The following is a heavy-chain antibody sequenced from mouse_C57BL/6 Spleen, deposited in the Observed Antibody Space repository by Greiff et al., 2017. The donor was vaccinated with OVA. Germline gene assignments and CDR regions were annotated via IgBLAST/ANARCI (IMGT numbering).Heavy chain of an antibody. CDR3: ARGTPVAY. V-gene: IGHV1-54*01. J-gene: IGHJ3*01. D-gene: IGHD3-3*01. CDR2: INPGSGGT. Sequence: VQGVESGAELVRPGTSVKVSCKASGYAFTNYLIEWVKQRPGQGLEWIGVINPGSGGTNYNEKFKGKATLTADKSSSTAYMQLSSLTSEDSAVYFCARGTPVAYWGQGTLVTVSA. CDR1: GYAFTNYL.